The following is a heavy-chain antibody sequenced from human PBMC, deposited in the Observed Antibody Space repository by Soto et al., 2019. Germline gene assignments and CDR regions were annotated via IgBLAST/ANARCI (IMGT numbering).Heavy chain of an antibody. V-gene: IGHV1-69*12. CDR2: IIPIFGTA. CDR3: ARHSYDSSGYYRYYFDY. J-gene: IGHJ4*02. D-gene: IGHD3-22*01. CDR1: GGTFSRYA. Sequence: QVQLVQSGAEVKKPGSSVKVSCKASGGTFSRYAISWVRQAPGQGLEWMGGIIPIFGTAKYAQKFQGRVTITADEFTSTVYMELSSLRSEDTAVYYCARHSYDSSGYYRYYFDYWGQGTLVTVSS.